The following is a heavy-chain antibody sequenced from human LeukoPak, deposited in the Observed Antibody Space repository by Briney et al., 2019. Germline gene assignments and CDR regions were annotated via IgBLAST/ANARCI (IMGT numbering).Heavy chain of an antibody. CDR3: ARLEAVGYGGNSKYYYYGMDV. D-gene: IGHD4-23*01. CDR1: GGSISSYY. Sequence: SETLSLTCTVSGGSISSYYWSWFRQPPGKGLEWIGYIYYSGSTNYNPSLKSRVTISVDTSKNQFSLKLSFVTAADTAVYYCARLEAVGYGGNSKYYYYGMDVWGQGTTVTVSS. CDR2: IYYSGST. V-gene: IGHV4-59*08. J-gene: IGHJ6*02.